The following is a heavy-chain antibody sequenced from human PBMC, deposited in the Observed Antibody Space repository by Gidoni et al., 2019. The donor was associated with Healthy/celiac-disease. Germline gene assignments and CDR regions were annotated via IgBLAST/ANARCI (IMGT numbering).Heavy chain of an antibody. Sequence: QVQLQESGPGLVKPSETLSLTCTVSGGSISSYYWSWIRQPPGKGLEWIGYIYYSGSTNYNPSLKSRVTISVDTSKNQFSRKLSSVTAADTAVYYCARAGCSSTSCYEQVGYYYYGMDVWGQGTTVTVSS. J-gene: IGHJ6*02. CDR1: GGSISSYY. CDR2: IYYSGST. V-gene: IGHV4-59*01. CDR3: ARAGCSSTSCYEQVGYYYYGMDV. D-gene: IGHD2-2*01.